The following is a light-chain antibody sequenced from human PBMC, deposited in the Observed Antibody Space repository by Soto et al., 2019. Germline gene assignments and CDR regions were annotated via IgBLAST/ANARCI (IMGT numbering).Light chain of an antibody. J-gene: IGKJ4*01. CDR1: QSVSSY. CDR3: QQRSNWPPLT. CDR2: DAS. Sequence: EIVLTQSPATLSLSPGERATLSCRASQSVSSYLAWYQQKPGQAPRLLIYDASNRATGIPARFSGSGSGTEFTHTISSLEPEDFAVYYCQQRSNWPPLTFGGGTKVEIK. V-gene: IGKV3-11*01.